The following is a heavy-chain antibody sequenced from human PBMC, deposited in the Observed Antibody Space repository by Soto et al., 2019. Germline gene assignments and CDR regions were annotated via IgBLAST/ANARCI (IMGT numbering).Heavy chain of an antibody. CDR2: INADNGNT. CDR3: ASEIDATTATSLDY. Sequence: QVQLVQSGAEVKKPGASVKVSCKASGYTFSGSVMHWVRQAPGQGLEWMGWINADNGNTKYSQKFQGRVTMTWDTSESTAYMELRSLRSEDTAIYYCASEIDATTATSLDYWGQGTLVTVSS. J-gene: IGHJ4*02. D-gene: IGHD4-17*01. V-gene: IGHV1-3*01. CDR1: GYTFSGSV.